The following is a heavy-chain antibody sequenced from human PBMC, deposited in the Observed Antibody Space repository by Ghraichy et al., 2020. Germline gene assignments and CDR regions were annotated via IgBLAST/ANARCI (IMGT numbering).Heavy chain of an antibody. V-gene: IGHV3-15*01. J-gene: IGHJ3*02. D-gene: IGHD2-2*02. CDR2: IKSKTDGGTT. CDR3: TTGKGYCSSTSCYRDYAFDI. CDR1: GFTFSNAW. Sequence: GGSLRLSCAASGFTFSNAWMSWVRQAPGKGLEWVGRIKSKTDGGTTDYAAPVKGRFTISRDDSKNTLYLQMNSLKTEDTAVYYCTTGKGYCSSTSCYRDYAFDIWGQGTMVTVSS.